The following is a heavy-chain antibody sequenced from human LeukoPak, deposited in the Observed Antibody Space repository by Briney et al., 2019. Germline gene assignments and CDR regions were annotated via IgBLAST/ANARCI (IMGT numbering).Heavy chain of an antibody. CDR3: ARLSITISNWFDP. Sequence: PSETLSLTCAVSGYSISSGYYWGWIRQPPGKGLEWIGGIYHSGSTYYNPSLKSRVTISVDTSKNQFSLKLSSVTAADTAVYYCARLSITISNWFDPWGQGTLVTASS. CDR1: GYSISSGYY. V-gene: IGHV4-38-2*01. CDR2: IYHSGST. J-gene: IGHJ5*02. D-gene: IGHD3-3*01.